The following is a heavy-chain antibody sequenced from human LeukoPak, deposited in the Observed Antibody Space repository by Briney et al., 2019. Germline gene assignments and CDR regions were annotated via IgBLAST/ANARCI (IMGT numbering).Heavy chain of an antibody. CDR2: TNTNTGNP. CDR3: ARVTGGRTGGAFDI. V-gene: IGHV7-4-1*02. D-gene: IGHD2-8*02. CDR1: GYTFTTYA. Sequence: ASVKVSCKASGYTFTTYAMNWVRQAPGQGLEWMGWTNTNTGNPTYAQGFTGRFVFSLDTSVSTAYLQISSLKAEDTAVYYCARVTGGRTGGAFDIWGQGTMVTVSS. J-gene: IGHJ3*02.